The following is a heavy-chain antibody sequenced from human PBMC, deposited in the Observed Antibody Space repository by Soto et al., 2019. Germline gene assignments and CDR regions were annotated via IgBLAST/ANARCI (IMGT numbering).Heavy chain of an antibody. J-gene: IGHJ4*02. CDR1: GYTFTSYG. V-gene: IGHV1-18*01. Sequence: ASVKVSCKASGYTFTSYGISWVRQAPGQGLEWMGWISAYNGNTNYAQKLQGRVTMTTDTSTSTAYMELRSLRSDDTAVYYCARVVSEDFWSGYYFDYWGQGTLVTVSS. CDR3: ARVVSEDFWSGYYFDY. D-gene: IGHD3-3*01. CDR2: ISAYNGNT.